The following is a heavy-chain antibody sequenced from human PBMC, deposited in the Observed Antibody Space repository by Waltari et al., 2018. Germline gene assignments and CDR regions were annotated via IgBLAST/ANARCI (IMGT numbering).Heavy chain of an antibody. V-gene: IGHV4-38-2*02. Sequence: QVPLQESGPGLVKPSETLSLTCTVSGYSISSVYYWGWIRPPPGKGLEWIGSIYHSGSTYYNPSLKSRVTISVDTSKNQFSLKLSSVTAADTAVYYCARGVYYDSSGYSYYFDYWGQGTLVTVSS. CDR2: IYHSGST. CDR1: GYSISSVYY. CDR3: ARGVYYDSSGYSYYFDY. D-gene: IGHD3-22*01. J-gene: IGHJ4*02.